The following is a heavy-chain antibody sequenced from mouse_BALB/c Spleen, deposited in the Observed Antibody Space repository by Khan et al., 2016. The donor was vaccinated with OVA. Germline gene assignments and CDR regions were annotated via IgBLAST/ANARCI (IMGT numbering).Heavy chain of an antibody. D-gene: IGHD1-3*01. CDR3: ARNSYMSGFTY. V-gene: IGHV2-2*01. CDR2: IWSDGTP. J-gene: IGHJ3*01. CDR1: GFSLTTYG. Sequence: QVQLKQSGPGLVLPSQSLSITCTVTGFSLTTYGIHWVRQSPGKGLEWLGVIWSDGTPDFNAAVIFSMSISKDYSKSQVFFKVNSLQHADTALYYWARNSYMSGFTYWGQGKLCTVSA.